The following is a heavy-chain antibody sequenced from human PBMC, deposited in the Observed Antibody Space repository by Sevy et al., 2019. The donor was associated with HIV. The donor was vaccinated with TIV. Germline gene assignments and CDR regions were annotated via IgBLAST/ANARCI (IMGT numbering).Heavy chain of an antibody. CDR2: IWNDRSNK. D-gene: IGHD3-22*01. J-gene: IGHJ3*01. Sequence: GGSLRLSCAASGFTFSSYGMHWVRQAPGKGLEWVAVIWNDRSNKHYADSVKGRFTISRDNSKNTLYLQMNSLRAEDTAIYYCAKALNPALESMIEVIFRTLKGFDVWGQGTMVTVSS. CDR3: AKALNPALESMIEVIFRTLKGFDV. CDR1: GFTFSSYG. V-gene: IGHV3-33*06.